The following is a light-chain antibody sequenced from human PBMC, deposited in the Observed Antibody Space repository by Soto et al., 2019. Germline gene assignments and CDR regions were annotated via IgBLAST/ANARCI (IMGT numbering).Light chain of an antibody. CDR3: SSYAGSNNLV. J-gene: IGLJ3*02. CDR2: EVT. CDR1: SSDIGSYEY. V-gene: IGLV2-8*01. Sequence: ALTQPPSASGSLGQSVTISCTGTSSDIGSYEYVSWYQRHPGKAPKFIIYEVTKRPSGVPDRFSGSKSGDTASLTVSGLQAEDEADYYCSSYAGSNNLVFGGGTQLTVL.